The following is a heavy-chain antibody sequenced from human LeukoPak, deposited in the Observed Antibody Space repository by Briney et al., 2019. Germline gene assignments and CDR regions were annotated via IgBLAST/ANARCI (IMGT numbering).Heavy chain of an antibody. V-gene: IGHV4-59*01. CDR1: GGSISSYY. J-gene: IGHJ4*02. CDR2: IYYSGST. CDR3: ARVTGYTIEDYFDY. D-gene: IGHD3-9*01. Sequence: PSETLSPTCTVSGGSISSYYWRWIRQPPRRGLGWVGYIYYSGSTNYNPSLNSRVTISVKTSKNQFSLKVRSVTAADKAVYYCARVTGYTIEDYFDYWGQGTLVTVSS.